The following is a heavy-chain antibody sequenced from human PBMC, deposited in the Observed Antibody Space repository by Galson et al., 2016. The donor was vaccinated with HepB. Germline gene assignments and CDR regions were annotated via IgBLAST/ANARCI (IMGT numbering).Heavy chain of an antibody. CDR2: ISPDGGTT. CDR3: ARGYCSSTSPCGMDV. D-gene: IGHD2-2*01. V-gene: IGHV3-74*01. J-gene: IGHJ6*02. Sequence: SLRLSCAASGFTFDNHWMHWVRQAPGKGLVWVSRISPDGGTTNYADSVRGRFTISRDNAKNTLYLQMSSLRAEDTAVYYCARGYCSSTSPCGMDVWGQGTTVTVSS. CDR1: GFTFDNHW.